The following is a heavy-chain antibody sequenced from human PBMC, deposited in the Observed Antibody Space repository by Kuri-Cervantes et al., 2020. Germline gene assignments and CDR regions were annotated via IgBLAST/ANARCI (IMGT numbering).Heavy chain of an antibody. D-gene: IGHD6-19*01. J-gene: IGHJ6*03. CDR2: INHSGST. V-gene: IGHV4-34*01. CDR1: GGSFSGYY. CDR3: ARGRGSGLSNYHYYYYMDV. Sequence: SETLSLTCAVYGGSFSGYYWSWIRQPPGKGLEWIGEINHSGSTNYNPSLKSRVTISVDTSKNQFSLKLSSVTAADTAVYYCARGRGSGLSNYHYYYYMDVWGKGTTVTVSS.